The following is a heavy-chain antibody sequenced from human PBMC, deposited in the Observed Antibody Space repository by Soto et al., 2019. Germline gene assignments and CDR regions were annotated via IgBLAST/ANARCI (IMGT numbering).Heavy chain of an antibody. Sequence: GGSLRLSCAASGFTFSSYSMNWVRQAPGKGLEWVSSISSSSSYIYYADSVKGRFTISRDNAKNSLYLQMNSLRAEDTAVYYCASQYYYDSSGLIEDDYWGQGTLDTVSS. D-gene: IGHD3-22*01. V-gene: IGHV3-21*04. CDR1: GFTFSSYS. CDR3: ASQYYYDSSGLIEDDY. CDR2: ISSSSSYI. J-gene: IGHJ4*02.